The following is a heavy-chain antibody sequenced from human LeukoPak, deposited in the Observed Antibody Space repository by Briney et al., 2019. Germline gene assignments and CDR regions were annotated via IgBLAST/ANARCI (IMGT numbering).Heavy chain of an antibody. CDR3: ARGEAGGSGSYPFDY. V-gene: IGHV4-34*01. J-gene: IGHJ4*02. D-gene: IGHD3-10*01. CDR1: GGSFAGSY. CDR2: VNDRGSP. Sequence: SETLSLTCAVYGGSFAGSYWGWLRQPPGKGLEWIGEVNDRGSPIYDPSLKRRVTISIDTSKNQFSLKLSSVTAADTAVYYCARGEAGGSGSYPFDYWGQGTLVTVSS.